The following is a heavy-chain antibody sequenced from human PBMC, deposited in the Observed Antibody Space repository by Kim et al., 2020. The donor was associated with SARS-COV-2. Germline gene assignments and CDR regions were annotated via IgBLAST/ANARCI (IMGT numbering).Heavy chain of an antibody. CDR3: ARGHQDDILTGYYYYYYYYGMDV. Sequence: SETLSLTCAVYGGSFSGYYWSWIRQPPGKGLEWIGEINHSGSTNYNPSLKSRVTISVDTSKNQFSLKLSSVTAADTAVYYCARGHQDDILTGYYYYYYYYGMDVWGQGTTVTVSS. J-gene: IGHJ6*02. CDR1: GGSFSGYY. D-gene: IGHD3-9*01. V-gene: IGHV4-34*01. CDR2: INHSGST.